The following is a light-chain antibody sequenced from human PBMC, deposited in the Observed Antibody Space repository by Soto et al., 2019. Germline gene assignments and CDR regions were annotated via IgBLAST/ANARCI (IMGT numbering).Light chain of an antibody. V-gene: IGKV1-5*03. CDR1: HSISNW. J-gene: IGKJ4*02. Sequence: DIQMTQSPSTLSAFVGDRVTITCRASHSISNWVAWYQQKPGKAPHLLIYEASTLLTGVPSRFSGSGSGTEFNLTISRLQADDSATFFCQQAQASIPLSFGGGTKVQIK. CDR2: EAS. CDR3: QQAQASIPLS.